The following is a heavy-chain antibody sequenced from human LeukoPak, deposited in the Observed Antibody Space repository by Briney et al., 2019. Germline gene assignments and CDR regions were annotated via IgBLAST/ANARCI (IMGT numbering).Heavy chain of an antibody. CDR2: IYPGDSDT. V-gene: IGHV5-51*01. CDR1: GYSFTSYW. CDR3: ARREYYDSSVGGFDP. Sequence: GESLKISCKGSGYSFTSYWIGWVRQMPGKGLEWMGIIYPGDSDTRYSPSFQGQVTISADKSIGTAYLQWSSLKASDTAMYYCARREYYDSSVGGFDPWGQGTLVTVSS. D-gene: IGHD3-22*01. J-gene: IGHJ5*02.